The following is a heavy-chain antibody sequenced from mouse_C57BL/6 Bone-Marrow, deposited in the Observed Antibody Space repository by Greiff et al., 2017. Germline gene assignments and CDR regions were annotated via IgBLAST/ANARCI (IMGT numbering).Heavy chain of an antibody. CDR1: GFTFSNYW. Sequence: EVHLVESGGGLVQPGGSMTLSCVASGFTFSNYWMNWVRQSPEKGLEWVAQIRLKSDNYATHYAESVKGRFTISRDDSKSSVYLQMDNLRAEDTGIYYCTRALVAKDYFNYGGQSTTLTVSS. V-gene: IGHV6-3*01. D-gene: IGHD1-1*01. J-gene: IGHJ2*01. CDR2: IRLKSDNYAT. CDR3: TRALVAKDYFNY.